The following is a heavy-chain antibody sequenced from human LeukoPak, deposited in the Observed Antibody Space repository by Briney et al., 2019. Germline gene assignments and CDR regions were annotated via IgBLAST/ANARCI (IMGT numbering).Heavy chain of an antibody. J-gene: IGHJ3*02. V-gene: IGHV4-4*07. CDR2: IYTSGST. CDR3: AGTWIRLWPGGAFDI. D-gene: IGHD5-18*01. CDR1: GGSISSYY. Sequence: SETLSLTCTVSGGSISSYYWSWIRQPAGKGLEWIGRIYTSGSTNYNPSLKSRVTMSVDTSKNQFSLKLSSVTAADTAVYYCAGTWIRLWPGGAFDIWGQGTMVTVSS.